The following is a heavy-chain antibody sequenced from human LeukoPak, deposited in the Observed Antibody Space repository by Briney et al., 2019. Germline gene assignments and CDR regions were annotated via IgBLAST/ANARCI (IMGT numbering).Heavy chain of an antibody. CDR1: GFPFSNSA. CDR3: AERYYSGGTCYPRDY. CDR2: IVVGSGNI. J-gene: IGHJ4*02. D-gene: IGHD2-15*01. Sequence: SVKVSCKASGFPFSNSAVQWVRQARGQRLEWIGWIVVGSGNIKYAQKFQERVTITRDMSTSTAYMELSSLRSEDTAMYYCAERYYSGGTCYPRDYWGQGTLVTVSS. V-gene: IGHV1-58*01.